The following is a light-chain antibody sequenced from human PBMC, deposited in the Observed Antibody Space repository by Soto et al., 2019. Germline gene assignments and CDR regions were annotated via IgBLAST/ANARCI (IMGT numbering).Light chain of an antibody. J-gene: IGLJ3*02. Sequence: QSALTQPASVSGFPGQSITISCTGTSSDVGGYNYVSWYQQHPGKAPKLMIYDVSNRPSGVSNRFSGSKSGNTASLTISGLQAEDEADYYCSSYTSSSTLDWVFGGGTKLTVL. CDR3: SSYTSSSTLDWV. CDR1: SSDVGGYNY. CDR2: DVS. V-gene: IGLV2-14*01.